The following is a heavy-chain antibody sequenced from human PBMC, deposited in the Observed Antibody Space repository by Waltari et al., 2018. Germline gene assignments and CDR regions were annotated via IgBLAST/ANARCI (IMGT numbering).Heavy chain of an antibody. D-gene: IGHD6-13*01. V-gene: IGHV3-11*01. Sequence: QVQLVESGGGLVEPGGSLRLSCAASGFTFSDHYMSWIRQAPGKGLGCSSYISSSGGDIFYVDSVKGRFTISRDNAKNSLYLQMNSLRAEDTAVYYCAREIIAAAGLDYWGQGTLVTVSS. CDR2: ISSSGGDI. CDR1: GFTFSDHY. CDR3: AREIIAAAGLDY. J-gene: IGHJ4*02.